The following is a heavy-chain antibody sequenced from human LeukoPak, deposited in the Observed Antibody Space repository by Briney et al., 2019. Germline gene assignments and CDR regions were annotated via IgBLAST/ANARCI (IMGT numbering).Heavy chain of an antibody. CDR2: ISTGGSTI. CDR1: GFTFSNYE. V-gene: IGHV3-48*03. J-gene: IGHJ4*02. Sequence: PGGSLRLSCAGSGFTFSNYEMNWVRQAPGKGLEWLSYISTGGSTIYHADSVKGRFTISRGNANNSLYLQMNSLRPEDTALYYCVRRYCSSTSCTFDYWGQGTLVTVSS. CDR3: VRRYCSSTSCTFDY. D-gene: IGHD2-2*01.